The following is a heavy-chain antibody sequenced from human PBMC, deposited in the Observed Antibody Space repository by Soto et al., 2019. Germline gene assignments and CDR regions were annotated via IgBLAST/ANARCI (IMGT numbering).Heavy chain of an antibody. Sequence: ASVKVSCKASGYTFTSYDINWVRQATGQGLEWMGWMNPNSGNTGYAQKFQGRVTMTRNTSISTAYMELISLRSEDTAVYYCAREEPTLGSPRYWGQGTLVTVSS. J-gene: IGHJ4*02. CDR3: AREEPTLGSPRY. D-gene: IGHD1-1*01. V-gene: IGHV1-8*01. CDR2: MNPNSGNT. CDR1: GYTFTSYD.